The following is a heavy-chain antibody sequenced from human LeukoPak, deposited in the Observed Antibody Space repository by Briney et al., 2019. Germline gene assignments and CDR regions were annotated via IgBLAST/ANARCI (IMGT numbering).Heavy chain of an antibody. Sequence: PGGSLRLSCAASGFTFSSYSMNWVRQAPGKGLEWVSSISSSSSYIYYADPVKGRFTISRDNAKNSLYLQMNSLGAEDTAVYYCARPPAKVGWFGESYFDYWGQGTLVTVSS. CDR2: ISSSSSYI. CDR1: GFTFSSYS. CDR3: ARPPAKVGWFGESYFDY. D-gene: IGHD3-10*01. V-gene: IGHV3-21*01. J-gene: IGHJ4*02.